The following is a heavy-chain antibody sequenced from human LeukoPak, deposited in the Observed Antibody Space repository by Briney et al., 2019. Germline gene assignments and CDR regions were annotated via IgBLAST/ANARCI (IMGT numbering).Heavy chain of an antibody. CDR2: ISNSGSTI. CDR1: GFTFSSNN. V-gene: IGHV3-48*02. CDR3: ARGNRGDY. Sequence: GGSLRLSCAASGFTFSSNNMNWVRQAPGKGLEWVSYISNSGSTIYYADSVKGRFTISRDNAKNSLYLQMNSLRDEDTAVYYCARGNRGDYWGQGTLVTVSS. J-gene: IGHJ4*02. D-gene: IGHD2/OR15-2a*01.